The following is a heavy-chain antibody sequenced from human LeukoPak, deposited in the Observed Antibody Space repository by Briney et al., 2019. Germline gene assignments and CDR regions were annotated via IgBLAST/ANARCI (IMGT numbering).Heavy chain of an antibody. CDR3: ARGEVAAAGFDY. Sequence: GASVKVSCKASGYTFTSYDINWVRQATGQELEWMGWMNPNSGNTGYAQKFQGRVTITRNTSISTAYMELSSLRSEDTAVYYCARGEVAAAGFDYWGQGTLVTVSS. D-gene: IGHD6-13*01. J-gene: IGHJ4*02. V-gene: IGHV1-8*03. CDR2: MNPNSGNT. CDR1: GYTFTSYD.